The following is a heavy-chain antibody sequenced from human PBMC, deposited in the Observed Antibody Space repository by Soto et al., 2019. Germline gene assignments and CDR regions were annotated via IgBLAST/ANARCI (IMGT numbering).Heavy chain of an antibody. CDR3: AKGGSVVVPAALSWFDP. D-gene: IGHD2-2*01. V-gene: IGHV3-23*01. Sequence: PGGSLRLSCKASGFDFSTYSMNWVRQAPGKGLEWVSAISGSGGSTYYADSVKGRFTISRDNSKNTLYLQMNSLRAEDTAVYYCAKGGSVVVPAALSWFDPWGQGTLVTVSS. CDR2: ISGSGGST. J-gene: IGHJ5*02. CDR1: GFDFSTYS.